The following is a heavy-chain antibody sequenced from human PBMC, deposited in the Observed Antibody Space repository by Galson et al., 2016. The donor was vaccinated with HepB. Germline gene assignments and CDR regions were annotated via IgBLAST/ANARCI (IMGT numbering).Heavy chain of an antibody. CDR3: ARISSGWSHFMDV. V-gene: IGHV4-59*01. CDR1: GASITSDY. CDR2: ISDIGNT. D-gene: IGHD6-19*01. Sequence: SETLSLTCTVSGASITSDYWTWIRQPPGKGLEWIAYISDIGNTNYNPSLKSRVTISLDTSKNLFSLKLSSVTAADTAVYYCARISSGWSHFMDVWGQGTTVTVSS. J-gene: IGHJ6*02.